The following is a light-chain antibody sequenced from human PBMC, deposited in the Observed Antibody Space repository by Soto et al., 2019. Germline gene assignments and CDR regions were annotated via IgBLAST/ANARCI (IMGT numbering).Light chain of an antibody. CDR1: QGISSS. J-gene: IGKJ3*01. Sequence: DIQMTQSPSSLSASAGDTVTITCRASQGISSSLAWYQQKAGKVPDLLIYAASTVQSGVPSHFSGSESGTDITLTSSSLQPEDVATYYCQEYHSPPYTFGPGTRVEIK. V-gene: IGKV1-27*01. CDR3: QEYHSPPYT. CDR2: AAS.